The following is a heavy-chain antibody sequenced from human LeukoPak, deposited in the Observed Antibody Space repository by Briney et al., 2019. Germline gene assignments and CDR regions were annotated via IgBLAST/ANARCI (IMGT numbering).Heavy chain of an antibody. V-gene: IGHV3-7*01. CDR3: AREYRERS. D-gene: IGHD3-16*02. Sequence: GGSLRLSCAASGFAFSTYWMSWVRQAPGKGLEWVAIIKPDGSEKHYVDSVRGRFTISRDNAKNSLYLEMNSLRAEDTAVYYCAREYRERSWDQGTLVTVSS. J-gene: IGHJ5*02. CDR1: GFAFSTYW. CDR2: IKPDGSEK.